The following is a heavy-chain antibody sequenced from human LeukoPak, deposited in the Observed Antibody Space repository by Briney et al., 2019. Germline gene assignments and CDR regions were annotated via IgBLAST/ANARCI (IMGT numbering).Heavy chain of an antibody. Sequence: PSETLSLTCAVYGGSFSGYYWSWIRQPPGKGLEWIGEINHSGSTNYNPSLKSRVTISVDTSKNQFSLKLSSVTAADTAVYYCARGDSSGWSAYFDYWGQGTLVTVSS. CDR2: INHSGST. CDR3: ARGDSSGWSAYFDY. D-gene: IGHD6-19*01. CDR1: GGSFSGYY. V-gene: IGHV4-34*01. J-gene: IGHJ4*02.